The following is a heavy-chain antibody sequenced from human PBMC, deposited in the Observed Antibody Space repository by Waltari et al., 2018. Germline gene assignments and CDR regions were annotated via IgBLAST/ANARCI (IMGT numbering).Heavy chain of an antibody. CDR1: GFTFSSYE. CDR2: IKEDGTEE. J-gene: IGHJ4*02. V-gene: IGHV3-7*04. Sequence: EVQLVESGGGLVQPGGSLRLSCAASGFTFSSYEMNWVRQAPGKGLQWVAYIKEDGTEESYLDSLKGRFTISRDDAKNSLHLQMNSLRVEDTAIYYCARVSKGIHFDYWGQGTLVTVSS. CDR3: ARVSKGIHFDY.